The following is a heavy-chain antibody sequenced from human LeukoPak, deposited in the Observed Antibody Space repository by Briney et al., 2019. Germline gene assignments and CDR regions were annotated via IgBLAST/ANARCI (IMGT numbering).Heavy chain of an antibody. D-gene: IGHD3-16*02. V-gene: IGHV4-31*03. J-gene: IGHJ3*02. CDR2: IYYSGST. CDR1: GGSISSGGYY. CDR3: ARDQTPHHLRLGEFSLLPDAFDI. Sequence: SETLSLTCTVSGGSISSGGYYWSWIRQHPGTGLEWIGYIYYSGSTYYNPSLKSRVTISVDTSKNQFSLKLSSVTAADTAVYYCARDQTPHHLRLGEFSLLPDAFDIWGQGTMVTVSS.